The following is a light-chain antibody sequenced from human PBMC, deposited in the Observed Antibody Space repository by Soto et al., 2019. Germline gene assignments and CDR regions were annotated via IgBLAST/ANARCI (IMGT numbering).Light chain of an antibody. CDR1: QSVSSK. CDR2: GAS. CDR3: QGYGNSRT. V-gene: IGKV3-20*01. Sequence: SPGERAPLSCRASQSVSSKLAWYRQKPGQAPRLLIYGASIRATGIPDRFSGIGSGTDFTLTISRLEPEEFAVDDCQGYGNSRTFGQGTKVDIK. J-gene: IGKJ1*01.